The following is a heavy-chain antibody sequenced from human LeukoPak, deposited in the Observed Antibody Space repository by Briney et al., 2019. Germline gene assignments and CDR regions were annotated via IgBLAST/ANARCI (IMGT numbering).Heavy chain of an antibody. Sequence: PGRSLRLSCAASGFTFDDYAMHWVRQAPGKGLEWVSGISWNSGSIGYADSVKGRFTISRDNAKNSLYLQMNSLRAEDTALYYCAKDGEIAALLSNWFDPWGQGTLVTVSS. D-gene: IGHD6-6*01. V-gene: IGHV3-9*01. J-gene: IGHJ5*02. CDR1: GFTFDDYA. CDR2: ISWNSGSI. CDR3: AKDGEIAALLSNWFDP.